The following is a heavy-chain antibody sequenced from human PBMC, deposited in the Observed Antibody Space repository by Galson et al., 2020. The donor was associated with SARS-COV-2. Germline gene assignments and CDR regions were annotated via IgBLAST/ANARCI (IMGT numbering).Heavy chain of an antibody. Sequence: ETSETLSLTCTVSGGSISSYYWSWIRQPPGKGLEWIGYIYYSGSTNYNPSLKSRVTISVDTSKNQFSLKLSSVTAADTAVYYCARDSQGAGSGNVAADRYYYGMDVWGQGTTVTVSS. CDR3: ARDSQGAGSGNVAADRYYYGMDV. J-gene: IGHJ6*02. V-gene: IGHV4-59*01. CDR1: GGSISSYY. CDR2: IYYSGST. D-gene: IGHD3-10*01.